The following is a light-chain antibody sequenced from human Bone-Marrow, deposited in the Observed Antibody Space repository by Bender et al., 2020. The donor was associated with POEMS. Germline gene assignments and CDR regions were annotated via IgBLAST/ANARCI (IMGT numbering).Light chain of an antibody. CDR3: AAWEDSLNGWV. CDR1: SSDVGGYSF. Sequence: QSVLTQPASVSGSPGQSITISCTGTSSDVGGYSFVSWYQQHPGKAPKLMIFDDSDRPSGVSNRFSGSKSGTSASLAISGLQSEDEADYYCAAWEDSLNGWVFGGGTKLTVL. J-gene: IGLJ3*02. CDR2: DDS. V-gene: IGLV2-14*03.